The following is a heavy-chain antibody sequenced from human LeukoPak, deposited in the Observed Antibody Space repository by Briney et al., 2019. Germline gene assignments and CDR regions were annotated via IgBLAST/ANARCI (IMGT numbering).Heavy chain of an antibody. Sequence: SVKVSCKASGGTFSSYAISSVRQAPGQGLEWMGGIIPIFGTANYAQKFQGRVTITTDESTSTAYMELSSLRSEDTAVYYCARARGRPGYDSSGYPDAFDIWGQGTMVTVSS. V-gene: IGHV1-69*05. CDR1: GGTFSSYA. CDR3: ARARGRPGYDSSGYPDAFDI. J-gene: IGHJ3*02. D-gene: IGHD3-22*01. CDR2: IIPIFGTA.